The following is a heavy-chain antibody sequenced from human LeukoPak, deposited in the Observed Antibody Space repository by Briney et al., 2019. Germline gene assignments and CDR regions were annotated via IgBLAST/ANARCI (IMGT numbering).Heavy chain of an antibody. V-gene: IGHV4-61*02. CDR1: GGSITSGNYY. CDR2: THTSGNT. CDR3: ARLSTGSLHYFDC. D-gene: IGHD1-14*01. J-gene: IGHJ4*02. Sequence: SQTLSLTCTVSGGSITSGNYYWSWIRQPAGKGLEWIGRTHTSGNTNYNPSLKSRVTISVDTSKNQFSLHLSSVTAAGTAVYYCARLSTGSLHYFDCWGQGTLVTVSS.